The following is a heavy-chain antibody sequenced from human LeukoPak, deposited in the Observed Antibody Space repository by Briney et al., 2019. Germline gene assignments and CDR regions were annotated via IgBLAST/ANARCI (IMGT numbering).Heavy chain of an antibody. CDR2: ISAYNGNT. J-gene: IGHJ4*02. CDR3: AREGNQYYFDY. CDR1: GYTFTSYG. D-gene: IGHD1-14*01. V-gene: IGHV1-18*01. Sequence: ASVKVSCKASGYTFTSYGISWVRQAPGQGLEWMGWISAYNGNTNYAQKLQGRVTITADKSTSTAYMELSSLRSEDTAVYYCAREGNQYYFDYWGQGTLVTVSS.